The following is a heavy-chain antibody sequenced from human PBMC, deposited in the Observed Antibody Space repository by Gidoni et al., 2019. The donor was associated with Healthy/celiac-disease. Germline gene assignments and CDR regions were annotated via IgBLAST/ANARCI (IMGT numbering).Heavy chain of an antibody. CDR2: ISGSGGST. Sequence: EVQLLESGGGLVQPGGSLRLSCAASGFTFSSYAMGWVRQAPGKGLEWVSAISGSGGSTYYADSVKGRFTISRDNSKNTLYLQMNSLRAEDTAVYYCAKKLGVGASRGGAFDIWGQGTMVTVSS. V-gene: IGHV3-23*01. CDR1: GFTFSSYA. CDR3: AKKLGVGASRGGAFDI. J-gene: IGHJ3*02. D-gene: IGHD1-26*01.